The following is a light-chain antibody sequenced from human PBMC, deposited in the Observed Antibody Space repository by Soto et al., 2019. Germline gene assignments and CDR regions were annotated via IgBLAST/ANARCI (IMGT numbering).Light chain of an antibody. J-gene: IGKJ4*01. CDR3: QQSHSNIQDLT. CDR2: ASS. Sequence: DIQMTQSPSSLSASVGDRVTITCRASQSVSNHLNWYQQKPGKAPKLLIYASSSLQSGVPSRFSGSGSVTDFTLTISRLQPEDFATYYCQQSHSNIQDLTFGGGTKVEIK. CDR1: QSVSNH. V-gene: IGKV1-39*01.